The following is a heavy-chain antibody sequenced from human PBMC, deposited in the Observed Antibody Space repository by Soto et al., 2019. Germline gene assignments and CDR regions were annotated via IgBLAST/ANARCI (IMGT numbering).Heavy chain of an antibody. Sequence: PGEPLKISCKGSGYSFTSYWISWVRQMPGKGLEWMGRIDPSDSYTNYSPSFQGHVTISADKSISTAYLQWSSLKASDTAMYYCARLRGKWLVPYYYGMDVWGQGTTVTVSS. CDR3: ARLRGKWLVPYYYGMDV. CDR1: GYSFTSYW. D-gene: IGHD6-19*01. J-gene: IGHJ6*02. V-gene: IGHV5-10-1*01. CDR2: IDPSDSYT.